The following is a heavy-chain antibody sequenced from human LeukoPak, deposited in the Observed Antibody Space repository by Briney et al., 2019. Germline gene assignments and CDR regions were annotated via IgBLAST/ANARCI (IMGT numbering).Heavy chain of an antibody. J-gene: IGHJ6*02. CDR2: IYYSGST. Sequence: KPSETLSLTRTVSGGSISSGDYYWSWIRQPPGKGLEWIGYIYYSGSTYYNPSLKSRVTISVDTSKNQFSLKLSSVTAADTAVYYCARDLNDYSNSDGMDVWGQGTTVTVSS. V-gene: IGHV4-30-4*01. CDR1: GGSISSGDYY. D-gene: IGHD4-11*01. CDR3: ARDLNDYSNSDGMDV.